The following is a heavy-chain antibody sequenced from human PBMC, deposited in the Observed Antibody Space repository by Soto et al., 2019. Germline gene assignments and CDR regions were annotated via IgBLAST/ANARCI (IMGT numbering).Heavy chain of an antibody. CDR2: INHSGST. J-gene: IGHJ1*01. CDR3: ARRRGRERYFQH. V-gene: IGHV4-34*01. D-gene: IGHD2-15*01. CDR1: GGSFSGYY. Sequence: SATLSLTCAVYGGSFSGYYWSWIRQPPGKGLEWIGEINHSGSTNYNPSLKSRVTISVDTSKNQFSLKLSSVTAADTAVYYCARRRGRERYFQHWGQGTLVTVS.